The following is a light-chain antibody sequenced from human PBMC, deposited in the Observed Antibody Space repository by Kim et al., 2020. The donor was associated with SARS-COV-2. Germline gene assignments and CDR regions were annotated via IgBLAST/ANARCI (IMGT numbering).Light chain of an antibody. CDR2: KAS. J-gene: IGKJ1*01. Sequence: ACVGDRVTITCRASQTISILLAWYQQKPGKAPKLLIYKASSLESGVPSRFSGSGSGTEFTLTISSRQPDDFATYYCQQYNTYPWTFGQGTKVDIK. V-gene: IGKV1-5*03. CDR1: QTISIL. CDR3: QQYNTYPWT.